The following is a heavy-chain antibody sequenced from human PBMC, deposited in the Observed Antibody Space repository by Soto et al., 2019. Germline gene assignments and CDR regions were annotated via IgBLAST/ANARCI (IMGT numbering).Heavy chain of an antibody. CDR2: ISAYNGNT. J-gene: IGHJ6*02. CDR1: GYTFPSYG. V-gene: IGHV1-18*01. CDR3: ARDQEDSGLGADYYCMDV. D-gene: IGHD3-10*01. Sequence: GASVKVSCKASGYTFPSYGISWVRQAPGQGLEWMGWISAYNGNTNYAQKLQGRVTMTTDTSTSTAYMELRSLRSDDTALYYCARDQEDSGLGADYYCMDVWGQGTTVTVSS.